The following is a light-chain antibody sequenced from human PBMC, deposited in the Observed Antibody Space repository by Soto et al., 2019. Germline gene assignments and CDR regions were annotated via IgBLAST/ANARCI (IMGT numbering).Light chain of an antibody. Sequence: QSALTQPASVSGSPGQSIAISCTGTSSDVGGYDYVSWYQHHPGKAPKLMIYDVSNRPSGVSNRFSGSKSGNTASLTISGLQAEDEADYYCSSYTSSSVPVFGGGTQLPVL. CDR2: DVS. V-gene: IGLV2-14*03. CDR3: SSYTSSSVPV. CDR1: SSDVGGYDY. J-gene: IGLJ7*01.